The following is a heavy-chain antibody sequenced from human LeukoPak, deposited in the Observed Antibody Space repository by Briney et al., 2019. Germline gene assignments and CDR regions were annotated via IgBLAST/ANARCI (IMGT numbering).Heavy chain of an antibody. CDR2: IRYDGSNK. CDR1: GFTFSSYG. CDR3: ARGVGGYDLLAYYYYYYMDV. V-gene: IGHV3-30*02. Sequence: PGGSLRLSCAASGFTFSSYGMHWVRQAPGKGLEWVAFIRYDGSNKYYADSVKGRFTISRDSSKNTLYLQMNSLRAEDTAVYYCARGVGGYDLLAYYYYYYMDVWGKGTTVTVSS. J-gene: IGHJ6*03. D-gene: IGHD5-12*01.